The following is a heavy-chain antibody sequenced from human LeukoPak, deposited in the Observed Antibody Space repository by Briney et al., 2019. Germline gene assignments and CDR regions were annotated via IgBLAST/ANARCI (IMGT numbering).Heavy chain of an antibody. Sequence: SETLSLTCTVSGGAIASGVYSWNWIRQSPGKGLEWIGCIYDRGPAYYNPSLKSRFTISVDRPKNQFFLNVTSLTAADTAVYYCARSRQASGLLSSWGQGTPVVVSS. J-gene: IGHJ5*02. CDR2: IYDRGPA. V-gene: IGHV4-30-2*06. D-gene: IGHD3-10*01. CDR1: GGAIASGVYS. CDR3: ARSRQASGLLSS.